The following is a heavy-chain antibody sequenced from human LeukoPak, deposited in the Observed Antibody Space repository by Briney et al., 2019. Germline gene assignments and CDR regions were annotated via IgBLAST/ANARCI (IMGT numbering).Heavy chain of an antibody. CDR1: GFTFDDYA. J-gene: IGHJ3*02. CDR3: AKDVKTRGARAVPVYAFDI. V-gene: IGHV3-9*01. D-gene: IGHD1-1*01. CDR2: ISWNSGSI. Sequence: GGSLRLSCAASGFTFDDYAMHWVRQAPGKGLEWVSGISWNSGSIGYADSVKGRFTISRDNAKNSLYLQMNSLRAEDTALYYCAKDVKTRGARAVPVYAFDIWGQGTMVTVSS.